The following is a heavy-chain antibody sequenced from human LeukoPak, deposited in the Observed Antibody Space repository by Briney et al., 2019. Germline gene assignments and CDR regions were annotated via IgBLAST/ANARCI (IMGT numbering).Heavy chain of an antibody. CDR1: GYTFTSYY. J-gene: IGHJ4*02. V-gene: IGHV1-69*13. D-gene: IGHD5-24*01. CDR2: IIPIFGTA. CDR3: ASRARWADGYNYGDSSPFDY. Sequence: ASVKVSCKASGYTFTSYYMHWVRQAPGQGLEWMGGIIPIFGTANYAQKFQGRVTITADESTSTAYMELSSLRSEDTAVYYCASRARWADGYNYGDSSPFDYWGQGTLVTVSS.